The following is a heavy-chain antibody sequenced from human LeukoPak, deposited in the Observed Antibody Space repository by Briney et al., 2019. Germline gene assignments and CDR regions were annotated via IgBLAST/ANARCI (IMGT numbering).Heavy chain of an antibody. CDR3: AREREGPYGYLDY. CDR2: IYISGST. D-gene: IGHD4-17*01. V-gene: IGHV4-61*02. J-gene: IGHJ4*02. Sequence: SETLSLTCTVSGGSISSASYYWSWIRQPAGKGLEWIGRIYISGSTNYKSSLKSRVTISVDTSRNQFSLKLSSVTAADTAVYYCAREREGPYGYLDYWGQGTLVTVSS. CDR1: GGSISSASYY.